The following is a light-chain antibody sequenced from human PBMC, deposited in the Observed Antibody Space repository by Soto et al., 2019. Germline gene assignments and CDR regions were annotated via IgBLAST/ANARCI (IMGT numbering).Light chain of an antibody. V-gene: IGKV3D-11*01. J-gene: IGKJ5*01. CDR3: QQRSNWPVT. Sequence: EIVMTQSPDTLSVSPGERATLTCRAGQGVTTNFAWYQQKSGQSPRLLIYGASTRATGIPARFSGSGSGTDFTLTISSLEPEDFAVYYCQQRSNWPVTFGQGTRLEIK. CDR1: QGVTTN. CDR2: GAS.